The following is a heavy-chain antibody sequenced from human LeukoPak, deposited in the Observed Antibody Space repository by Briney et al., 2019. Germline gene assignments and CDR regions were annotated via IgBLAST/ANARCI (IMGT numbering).Heavy chain of an antibody. CDR1: GGTFSSYG. D-gene: IGHD3-22*01. J-gene: IGHJ6*02. Sequence: ASVKVSCRASGGTFSSYGISWVRQAPGQGLEWMGWISAYNGNTNYAQKLQGRVTMTTDTSTSTAYMELRSLRSDDTAVYYCARDADYYDSSGYYYVRYYYYYGMDVWGQGTTVTVSS. CDR2: ISAYNGNT. V-gene: IGHV1-18*01. CDR3: ARDADYYDSSGYYYVRYYYYYGMDV.